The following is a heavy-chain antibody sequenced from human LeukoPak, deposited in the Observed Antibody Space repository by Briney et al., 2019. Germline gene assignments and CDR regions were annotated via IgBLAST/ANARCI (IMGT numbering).Heavy chain of an antibody. CDR3: AKKSGYNDY. V-gene: IGHV3-23*01. D-gene: IGHD3-3*01. Sequence: GGSLRLSCAASGFTFNTYAMTWVRQAPGKGLEWVSTITGSGVSTHFADSVKGRFTISRDNSKNTLYLQMNSLRAEDTAVYYCAKKSGYNDYWGQGTLVTVSS. CDR2: ITGSGVST. J-gene: IGHJ4*02. CDR1: GFTFNTYA.